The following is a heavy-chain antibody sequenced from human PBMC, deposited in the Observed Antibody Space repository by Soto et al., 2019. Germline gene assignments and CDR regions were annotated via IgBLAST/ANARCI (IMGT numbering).Heavy chain of an antibody. CDR3: ARADQLWFGEYAGH. Sequence: EVQLVESGGGLVQPGGSLRLSCAASGFTFSSYSMNWVRQAPGKGLEWVSYISSSSSTIYYADSVKGRFTISRDNAKNSLYLQMNSLRAEDTAVYYCARADQLWFGEYAGHWGQGTLVTVSS. CDR1: GFTFSSYS. D-gene: IGHD3-10*01. J-gene: IGHJ1*01. CDR2: ISSSSSTI. V-gene: IGHV3-48*01.